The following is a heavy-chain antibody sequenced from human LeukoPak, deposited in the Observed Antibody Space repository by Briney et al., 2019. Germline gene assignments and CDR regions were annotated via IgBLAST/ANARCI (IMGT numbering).Heavy chain of an antibody. CDR1: GFSISSHW. Sequence: GGSLRLSCVASGFSISSHWMSWVRQAPEKGLEWVASLKEDVSARNLVDSVKGRFTISRDNAKMSLYLQMNSLRVEDTAVYYCATYSTRNAREFQSWGQGTLVTVSS. CDR2: LKEDVSAR. D-gene: IGHD4-11*01. CDR3: ATYSTRNAREFQS. V-gene: IGHV3-7*01. J-gene: IGHJ1*01.